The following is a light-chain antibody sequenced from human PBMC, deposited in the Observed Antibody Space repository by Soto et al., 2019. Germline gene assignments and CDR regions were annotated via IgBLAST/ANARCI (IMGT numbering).Light chain of an antibody. CDR3: QQYGSSPIT. V-gene: IGKV3-20*01. CDR1: QSVSSSTY. CDR2: DAS. J-gene: IGKJ5*01. Sequence: EIVLTQSPGTLSLSPGERATLSCRASQSVSSSTYLAWYQQKAGQAPRLLIYDASSRATGIPDRFSGSGSRTDFTLTISRLEPEDFEVYYCQQYGSSPITFGQGTRLEIK.